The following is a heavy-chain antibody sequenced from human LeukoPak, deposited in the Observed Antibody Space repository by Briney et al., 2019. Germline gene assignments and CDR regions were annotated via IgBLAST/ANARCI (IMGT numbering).Heavy chain of an antibody. J-gene: IGHJ3*02. CDR3: AKDSRGYSGYDPVTPDAFDI. CDR1: GFTFSSYA. Sequence: GGSLRLSCTASGFTFSSYAMHWVRQAPGKGLEWVAIMRADGSKTYSTDSVKGRFTISRDNSKNTLYLQMNSLRAEDTAVYYCAKDSRGYSGYDPVTPDAFDIWGQGTMVTVSS. CDR2: MRADGSKT. D-gene: IGHD5-12*01. V-gene: IGHV3-30*02.